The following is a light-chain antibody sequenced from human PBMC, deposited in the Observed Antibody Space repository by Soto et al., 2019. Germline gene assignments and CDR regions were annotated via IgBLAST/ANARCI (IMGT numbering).Light chain of an antibody. CDR2: DAS. CDR3: QQYNDRPPIT. Sequence: DIQMTQSPSTLSASVGDIVTITCRASQNIRNWLAWYQQKPGKAPNPLIYDASSLKSGVPARFSGSGSGSEFTLTISGLQSEDFAVYYCQQYNDRPPITFGQGTRLEIK. J-gene: IGKJ5*01. CDR1: QNIRNW. V-gene: IGKV1-5*01.